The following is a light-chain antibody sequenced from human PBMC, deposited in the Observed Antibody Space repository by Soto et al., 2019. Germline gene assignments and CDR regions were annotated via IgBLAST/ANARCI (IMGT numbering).Light chain of an antibody. V-gene: IGKV1-5*01. CDR1: QSISKW. CDR2: DAS. J-gene: IGKJ4*01. Sequence: DLQMTQSPSTLSASVGDRVTITCRASQSISKWVGWYKQKRGRAPKLLIFDASSLDSVVPSRFSGSGSETEFTLTISGLQPDDFATYYCHQYHSSPPTFGGGTTVEIK. CDR3: HQYHSSPPT.